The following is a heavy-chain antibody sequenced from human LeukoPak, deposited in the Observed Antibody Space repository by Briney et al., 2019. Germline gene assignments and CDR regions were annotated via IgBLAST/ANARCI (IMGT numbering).Heavy chain of an antibody. V-gene: IGHV3-7*05. CDR3: ARDWGAAGLWDY. CDR2: MKEDGSEK. J-gene: IGHJ4*02. D-gene: IGHD6-13*01. CDR1: GFTFSNYW. Sequence: GGSLRLSCASSGFTFSNYWMSWVRQAPGKGLEWVVNMKEDGSEKDYVDSVKGRFTISRDNAKNSLYLQMNSLRAEDTAIYYCARDWGAAGLWDYWGQGTLVTVSS.